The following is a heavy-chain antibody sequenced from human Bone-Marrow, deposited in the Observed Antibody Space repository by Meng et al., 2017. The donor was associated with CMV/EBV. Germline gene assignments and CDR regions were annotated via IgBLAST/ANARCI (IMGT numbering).Heavy chain of an antibody. Sequence: SETLSLTCAVYGGSFSGYYWSWIRQPPGKGLEWIGSIYYSGSTYYNPSLKSRVTISVDTSKNQFSLKLSSVTAADTAVYYCAREFLEWLFPTARYYYYGMDVWGQGTTVTVSS. CDR1: GGSFSGYY. D-gene: IGHD3-3*01. CDR3: AREFLEWLFPTARYYYYGMDV. CDR2: IYYSGST. V-gene: IGHV4-34*01. J-gene: IGHJ6*02.